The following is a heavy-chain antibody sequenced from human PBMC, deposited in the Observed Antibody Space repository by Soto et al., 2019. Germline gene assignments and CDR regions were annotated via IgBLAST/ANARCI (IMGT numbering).Heavy chain of an antibody. D-gene: IGHD1-1*01. J-gene: IGHJ4*02. CDR1: GDSISTYY. Sequence: SETLSLTCTVSGDSISTYYWSWIRQPPGKGLQWIGYIFCSGGTAYNPSLKSRVTISLDMSKKQISLKLSSVTTADTATYFCARLQLVQKVIDYWGQGTLVTVS. CDR2: IFCSGGT. CDR3: ARLQLVQKVIDY. V-gene: IGHV4-59*01.